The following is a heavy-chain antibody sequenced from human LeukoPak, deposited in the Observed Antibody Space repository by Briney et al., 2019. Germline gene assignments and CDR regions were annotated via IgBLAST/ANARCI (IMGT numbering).Heavy chain of an antibody. Sequence: SETLSLTCAVYGGSFSGYYWSWIRQPPGKGLEWIGEINHSGSTNYNPSLKSRVTISVDTSKNQFSLKLSSVTAADTAVYYCARGGRIAAAGTGYFDYWGQGTLVAVSS. CDR1: GGSFSGYY. J-gene: IGHJ4*02. V-gene: IGHV4-34*01. CDR3: ARGGRIAAAGTGYFDY. D-gene: IGHD6-13*01. CDR2: INHSGST.